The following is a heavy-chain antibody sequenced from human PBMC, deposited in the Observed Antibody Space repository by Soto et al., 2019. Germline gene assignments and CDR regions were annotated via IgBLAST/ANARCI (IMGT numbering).Heavy chain of an antibody. D-gene: IGHD6-13*01. V-gene: IGHV4-34*01. Sequence: SETLSLTCAVYGGSFSGYYWSWIRQPPGKGPEWIGEINHSGSTNYNPSLKSRVTISVDTSKNQFSLKLSSVTAADTAVYYCARRGGSSWEYGMDVWGQGTTVTVSS. CDR2: INHSGST. J-gene: IGHJ6*02. CDR3: ARRGGSSWEYGMDV. CDR1: GGSFSGYY.